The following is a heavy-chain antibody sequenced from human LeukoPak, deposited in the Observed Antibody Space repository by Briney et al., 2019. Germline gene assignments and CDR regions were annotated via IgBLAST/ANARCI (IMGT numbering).Heavy chain of an antibody. CDR3: ARLPTIYGSGSYFDS. V-gene: IGHV5-51*01. Sequence: GESLRISCKGSEYRFNSYWIGWVRQMPGKGLEWMGIIYPDDSDTRYSPSFQGQVTISADKSISTAYLQWSSLKASDTAMYYCARLPTIYGSGSYFDSWGQGTLVTVSS. J-gene: IGHJ4*02. D-gene: IGHD3-10*01. CDR1: EYRFNSYW. CDR2: IYPDDSDT.